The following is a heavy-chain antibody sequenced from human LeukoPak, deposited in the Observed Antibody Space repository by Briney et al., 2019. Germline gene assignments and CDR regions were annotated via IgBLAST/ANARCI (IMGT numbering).Heavy chain of an antibody. J-gene: IGHJ4*02. Sequence: SETLSLTCAVYGGSFSGYYWSWIRQPPGKGLEWIGEINHSGSTNYNPSLKSRVTISVDTSKNQFSLKLSSVTAADTAVYYCARRWELPVYFDYWGQGTLVTVSS. CDR2: INHSGST. V-gene: IGHV4-34*01. CDR1: GGSFSGYY. CDR3: ARRWELPVYFDY. D-gene: IGHD1-26*01.